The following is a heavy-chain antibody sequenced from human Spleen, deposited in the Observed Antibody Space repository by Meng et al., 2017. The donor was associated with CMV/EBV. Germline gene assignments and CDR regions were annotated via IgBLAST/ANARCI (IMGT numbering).Heavy chain of an antibody. CDR1: GFTFSTYT. Sequence: GESLKISCAASGFTFSTYTMHWVRQAPGKGLEWVAVISYDGSNKYYADSVKGRFTISRDNSKNMLYLQMNSLRAEDTALYYCAKESAVTGAFDIWGQGTMVTVSS. CDR3: AKESAVTGAFDI. V-gene: IGHV3-30*04. J-gene: IGHJ3*02. CDR2: ISYDGSNK. D-gene: IGHD4-11*01.